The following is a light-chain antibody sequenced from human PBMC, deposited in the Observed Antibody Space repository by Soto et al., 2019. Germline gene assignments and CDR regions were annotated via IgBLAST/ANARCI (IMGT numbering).Light chain of an antibody. Sequence: QSALTQPPSASGSPGQSVTISCTGTSNDVGVYDFVSWYRQHPGKAPKLMIYDVTKRPSGVPDRFSGSKSGNTASLTISGLQAEDEADYYCCSYAGSYTQVFGGGTKLTVL. V-gene: IGLV2-11*01. CDR1: SNDVGVYDF. CDR2: DVT. J-gene: IGLJ3*02. CDR3: CSYAGSYTQV.